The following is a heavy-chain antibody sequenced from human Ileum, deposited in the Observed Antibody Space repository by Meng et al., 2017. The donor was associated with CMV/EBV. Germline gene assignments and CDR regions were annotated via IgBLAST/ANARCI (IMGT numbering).Heavy chain of an antibody. CDR1: GGSFSGYY. CDR2: IYYSGST. V-gene: IGHV4-34*01. J-gene: IGHJ6*02. CDR3: ARDHTSHGMDV. Sequence: SETLSLTCAFYGGSFSGYYWSWIRQPPGKGLEWIGSIYYSGSTYYNPSLKSRVTISVDTSKNQFSLKLSSVTAADTAVYYCARDHTSHGMDVWGQGTTVTVSS.